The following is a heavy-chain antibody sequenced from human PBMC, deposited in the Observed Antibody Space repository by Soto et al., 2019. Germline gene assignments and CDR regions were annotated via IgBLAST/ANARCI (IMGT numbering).Heavy chain of an antibody. CDR1: GGSFSGYY. CDR2: INHSGST. J-gene: IGHJ4*02. D-gene: IGHD5-12*01. Sequence: TSETLSLTCAVYGGSFSGYYWSWIRQPPGKGLEWIGEINHSGSTNYNPSLKSRVTISVDTSKDQFSLKLSSVTAADTAVYYCARDSSVDIVATSHFDYWGQGTLVTVSS. V-gene: IGHV4-34*01. CDR3: ARDSSVDIVATSHFDY.